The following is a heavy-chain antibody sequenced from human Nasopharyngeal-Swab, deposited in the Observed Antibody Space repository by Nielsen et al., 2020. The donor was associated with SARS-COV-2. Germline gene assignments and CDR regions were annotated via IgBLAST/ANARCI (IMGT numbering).Heavy chain of an antibody. Sequence: ARTLRLSCAASGFTFSRYTMHWVRQAPGKGLEWVAVISYDGSNKYYADSVKDRFTISRDISKNPLYLQMNSLRAEETAVLYCESTPLDSSGYYYAFHYWGRGTLVTVSS. CDR3: ESTPLDSSGYYYAFHY. J-gene: IGHJ4*02. D-gene: IGHD3-22*01. V-gene: IGHV3-30-3*01. CDR1: GFTFSRYT. CDR2: ISYDGSNK.